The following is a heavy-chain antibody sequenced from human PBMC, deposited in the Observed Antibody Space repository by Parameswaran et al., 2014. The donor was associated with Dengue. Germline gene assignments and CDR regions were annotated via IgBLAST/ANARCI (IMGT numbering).Heavy chain of an antibody. Sequence: WIRQPPGKGLEWIGSIYYSGSTYYNPSLKSRVTISVDTSKNQFSLKLSSVTAADTAVYYCATRADSSSWYFDYWGQGTLVTVSS. CDR3: ATRADSSSWYFDY. V-gene: IGHV4-39*07. CDR2: IYYSGST. J-gene: IGHJ4*02. D-gene: IGHD6-13*01.